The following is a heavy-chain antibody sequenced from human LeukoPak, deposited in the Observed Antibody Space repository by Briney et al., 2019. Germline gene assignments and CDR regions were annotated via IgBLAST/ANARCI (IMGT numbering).Heavy chain of an antibody. Sequence: GGSLRLSCAASGFTFSTYAMHWVRQAPGKGLEWVAVISYDGSNKYYADSVKGRFTISRDNSKNTLYLQMNSLRAEDTAVYYCAREYYYKYYFDYWGQGTLVTVSS. CDR2: ISYDGSNK. CDR1: GFTFSTYA. D-gene: IGHD2/OR15-2a*01. CDR3: AREYYYKYYFDY. J-gene: IGHJ4*02. V-gene: IGHV3-30-3*01.